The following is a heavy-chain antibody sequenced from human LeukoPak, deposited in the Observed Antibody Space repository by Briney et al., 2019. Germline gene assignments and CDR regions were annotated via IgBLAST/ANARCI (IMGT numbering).Heavy chain of an antibody. Sequence: GRSLRLSCAASGFTLSSYAMHWVRQAPGKGLEWVAVISYDGSNKYYADSVKGRFTISRDNSKNTLYLQMNSLRAEDTAVYYCARDRRGWGFYYFDYWGQGTLVTVSS. CDR2: ISYDGSNK. J-gene: IGHJ4*02. V-gene: IGHV3-30-3*01. CDR1: GFTLSSYA. D-gene: IGHD7-27*01. CDR3: ARDRRGWGFYYFDY.